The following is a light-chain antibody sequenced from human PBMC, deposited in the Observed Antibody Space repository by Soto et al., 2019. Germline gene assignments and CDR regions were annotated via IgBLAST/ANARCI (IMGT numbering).Light chain of an antibody. CDR2: DAS. CDR1: QGISSA. Sequence: AIQLTQSPSSLSASVGDRVTITCRASQGISSALAWYQHKPGRAPRLLIYDASSLQSGVSSRFRGSGHGTDFTLTISSLQPEDFATYYCQQFQSYALTFGGGTNLEI. V-gene: IGKV1-13*02. J-gene: IGKJ4*01. CDR3: QQFQSYALT.